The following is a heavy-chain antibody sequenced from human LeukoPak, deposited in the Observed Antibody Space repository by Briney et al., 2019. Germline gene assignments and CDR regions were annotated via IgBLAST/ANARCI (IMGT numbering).Heavy chain of an antibody. CDR2: ISVYNGKT. CDR1: GYTFTTYG. CDR3: ARGDCSGGSCYYYFDY. J-gene: IGHJ4*02. D-gene: IGHD2-15*01. V-gene: IGHV1-18*01. Sequence: ASVKVSCKASGYTFTTYGISWVRQAPGHGLEWMGWISVYNGKTNYAQKLQGRVTMTTDTSTSTAYMELRSLRSDDTAVYYCARGDCSGGSCYYYFDYWGQGTLVTVSS.